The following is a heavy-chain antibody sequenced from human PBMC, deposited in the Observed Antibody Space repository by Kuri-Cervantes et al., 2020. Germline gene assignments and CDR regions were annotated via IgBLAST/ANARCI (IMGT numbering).Heavy chain of an antibody. CDR2: IYYSGST. V-gene: IGHV4-59*02. Sequence: GSLRLSCRVSGDSVSNYYWSWIRQPPGKGLEWIGYIYYSGSTNYNPSLESRVTISVDTSKNQFSLKLSSVTAADTAVYYCAGEGGWFDPWGQGTLVTVSS. CDR1: GDSVSNYY. CDR3: AGEGGWFDP. D-gene: IGHD3-16*01. J-gene: IGHJ5*02.